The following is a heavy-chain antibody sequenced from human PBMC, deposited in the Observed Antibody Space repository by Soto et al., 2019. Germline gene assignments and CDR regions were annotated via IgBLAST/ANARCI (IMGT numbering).Heavy chain of an antibody. CDR2: IYYNGST. CDR1: GGSISSYY. J-gene: IGHJ4*02. CDR3: ARGKAMGAPHDY. Sequence: QLQLQESGPGLVKPSETLSLTCTVSGGSISSYYWSWIRQPPGKGLEWIGYIYYNGSTNYNPSLKDRVTISVDTDKNRFSLQLSSVTAADTAVYYCARGKAMGAPHDYWGQGTLVTVSS. V-gene: IGHV4-59*01. D-gene: IGHD1-26*01.